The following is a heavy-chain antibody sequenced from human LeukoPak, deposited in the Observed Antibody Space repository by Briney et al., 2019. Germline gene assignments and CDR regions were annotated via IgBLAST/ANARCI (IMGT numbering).Heavy chain of an antibody. CDR3: ARVMTTKAFDI. Sequence: PSETLSLTCTVSGGSISNYYWSWIRQPPGKGLEWIGYIYHSGSTNYNPSLKSRVTISVDTSKNQFSLKLSSVTAADTAVYYCARVMTTKAFDIWGQGTMVTVSS. CDR1: GGSISNYY. CDR2: IYHSGST. V-gene: IGHV4-59*08. J-gene: IGHJ3*02. D-gene: IGHD4-17*01.